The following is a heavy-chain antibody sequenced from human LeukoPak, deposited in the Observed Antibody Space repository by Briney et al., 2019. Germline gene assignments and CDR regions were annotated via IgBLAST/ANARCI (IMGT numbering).Heavy chain of an antibody. V-gene: IGHV4-59*01. CDR3: ASIAVSGTVDY. Sequence: PSETLSLTCTVSGGSISSYYWSWIRQPPGKGLEWIGYIYYRSTNSNHSLKSRVTISVDTSKNQFSLKVSSVTAADTAVYYCASIAVSGTVDYWGQGTLVTVSS. CDR2: IYYRST. CDR1: GGSISSYY. D-gene: IGHD6-19*01. J-gene: IGHJ4*02.